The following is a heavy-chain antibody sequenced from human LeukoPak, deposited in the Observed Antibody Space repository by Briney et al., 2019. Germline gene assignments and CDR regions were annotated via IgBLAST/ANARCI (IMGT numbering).Heavy chain of an antibody. Sequence: SETLSLTCTVSGGSISGSSYYWGWIRQPPGKGLEWIGSIYYSGSTYYNPSLKSRVTISVDTSKNQFSLKLSSVTAADTAVYYCARGRVTGTSGYWGQGTLVTVSS. CDR3: ARGRVTGTSGY. V-gene: IGHV4-39*02. J-gene: IGHJ4*02. CDR2: IYYSGST. D-gene: IGHD1-7*01. CDR1: GGSISGSSYY.